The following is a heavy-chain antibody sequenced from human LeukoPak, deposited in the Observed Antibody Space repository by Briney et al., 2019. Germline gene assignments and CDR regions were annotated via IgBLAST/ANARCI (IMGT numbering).Heavy chain of an antibody. D-gene: IGHD6-13*01. Sequence: GGSLRLSCAASGFSFTNYWMSWVRQAPGKGLEWVANIKQDGSDIDYVDSMKGRFTISRDNAKNSVYLQMSSLRAEDTAVYYCARIGYRSSSFDYWGQGTLVTVSS. J-gene: IGHJ4*02. CDR1: GFSFTNYW. CDR3: ARIGYRSSSFDY. V-gene: IGHV3-7*01. CDR2: IKQDGSDI.